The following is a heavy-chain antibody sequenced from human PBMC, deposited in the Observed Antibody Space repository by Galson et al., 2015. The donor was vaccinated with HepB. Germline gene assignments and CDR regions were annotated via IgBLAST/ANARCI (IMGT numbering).Heavy chain of an antibody. J-gene: IGHJ4*02. CDR1: GFTFRSYA. CDR3: ARPGRYYSGSGDYYHYFDS. CDR2: ISNDGSGQ. D-gene: IGHD3-10*01. V-gene: IGHV3-30*04. Sequence: SLRLSCAVSGFTFRSYAMHGVRQTPGKGLEWVAVISNDGSGQFYADSVKGRFIISRDNAEKTLHLQMNSLGPEDRAVYYCARPGRYYSGSGDYYHYFDSWGQGTLVTVSS.